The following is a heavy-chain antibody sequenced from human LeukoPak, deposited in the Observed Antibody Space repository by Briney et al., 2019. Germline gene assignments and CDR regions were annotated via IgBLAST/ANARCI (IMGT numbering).Heavy chain of an antibody. CDR2: ISAYNGNT. Sequence: ASVPVSCKASGYTLTSYGISWVGQAPGQGLEWMGWISAYNGNTNYAQKLQGRVTMTTDTSTSTAYMELRSLRSDDTAVYYCARDLLPLTVSPSDYWGQGTLVTVSS. D-gene: IGHD4-11*01. J-gene: IGHJ4*02. V-gene: IGHV1-18*01. CDR1: GYTLTSYG. CDR3: ARDLLPLTVSPSDY.